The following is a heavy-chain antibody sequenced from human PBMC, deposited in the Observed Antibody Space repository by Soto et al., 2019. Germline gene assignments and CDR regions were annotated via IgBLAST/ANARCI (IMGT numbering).Heavy chain of an antibody. J-gene: IGHJ6*02. CDR1: GGSISSYY. CDR2: IYYSGST. D-gene: IGHD3-22*01. Sequence: TSETLSLTCTVSGGSISSYYWSWIRQPPGKGLEWIGYIYYSGSTNYNPSLKSRVTISVDKSKNQFSLKLSSVTAADTAVYYCARVSYYYDTSGSLVNYYYYGMDVWGQGTTVTVSS. CDR3: ARVSYYYDTSGSLVNYYYYGMDV. V-gene: IGHV4-59*12.